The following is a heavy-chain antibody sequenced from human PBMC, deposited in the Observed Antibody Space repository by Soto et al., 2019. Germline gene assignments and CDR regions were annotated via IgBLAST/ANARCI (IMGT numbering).Heavy chain of an antibody. D-gene: IGHD3-3*01. V-gene: IGHV3-53*02. CDR3: ARDRRHYDFWCGYSVWYFDL. J-gene: IGHJ2*01. Sequence: VQLVETGGGLIQPGGSLRLSCAASGFTVSSNYMSWVRQAPGKGLEWVSVIYSGGSTYYADSVKGRFTISRDNSKNTLYLQMNSLRAEDTAVYYCARDRRHYDFWCGYSVWYFDLWGRGTLVTVSS. CDR2: IYSGGST. CDR1: GFTVSSNY.